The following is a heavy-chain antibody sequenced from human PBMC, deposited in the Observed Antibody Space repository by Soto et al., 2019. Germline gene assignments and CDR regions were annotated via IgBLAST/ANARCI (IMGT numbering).Heavy chain of an antibody. D-gene: IGHD3-10*01. V-gene: IGHV3-7*03. Sequence: EVQLVESGGGLVQPGGSLRLSCAASGFTFSSYWMSWVRQAPGNGLEWVAIIKEDGSLKYYVDSVKGRFTISRDNARNSLSLQMNSLRAEDTAVYYCATPKRGSSFDNWGQGTLVTVSS. CDR2: IKEDGSLK. J-gene: IGHJ4*02. CDR3: ATPKRGSSFDN. CDR1: GFTFSSYW.